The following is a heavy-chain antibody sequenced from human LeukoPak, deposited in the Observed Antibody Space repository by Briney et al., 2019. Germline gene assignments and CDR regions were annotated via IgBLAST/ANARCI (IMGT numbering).Heavy chain of an antibody. D-gene: IGHD2-15*01. V-gene: IGHV1-46*01. Sequence: ASVKVSCKASGYTFINSYIHWVRQAPGQGLEWMGMINPSGGSTTYAQKFQGRVTMTREMSTSTVYMELSSLSSEDTAVYHCARGAGYSPRNAFDIWGPGTMVTVSS. CDR1: GYTFINSY. J-gene: IGHJ3*02. CDR2: INPSGGST. CDR3: ARGAGYSPRNAFDI.